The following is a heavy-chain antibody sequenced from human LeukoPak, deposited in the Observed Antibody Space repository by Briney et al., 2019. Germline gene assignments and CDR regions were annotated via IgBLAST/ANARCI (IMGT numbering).Heavy chain of an antibody. V-gene: IGHV3-7*01. Sequence: GGSLRLSCTGSGFMFSKYWMTWVRQAPGKGLEWVANIKGDGIEKYYVDSAKGRFTISRDNAGNSLFLQANSLRAEDTAMYYCASEINWGSGAFDVWGQGTMVTVS. CDR1: GFMFSKYW. J-gene: IGHJ3*01. CDR2: IKGDGIEK. CDR3: ASEINWGSGAFDV. D-gene: IGHD7-27*01.